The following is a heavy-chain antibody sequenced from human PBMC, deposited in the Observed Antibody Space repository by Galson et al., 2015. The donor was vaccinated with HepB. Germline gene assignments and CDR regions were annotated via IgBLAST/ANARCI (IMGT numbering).Heavy chain of an antibody. CDR1: GFTFSSYG. Sequence: SLRLSCAASGFTFSSYGMHWVRQAPGKGLEWVAVISYDGSNKYYADSVKGRFTISRDNSKNTLYLQMNSLRAEDTAVYYCAKGTSSGNHSPFDYWGQGTLVTVSS. CDR2: ISYDGSNK. D-gene: IGHD3-22*01. V-gene: IGHV3-30*18. J-gene: IGHJ4*02. CDR3: AKGTSSGNHSPFDY.